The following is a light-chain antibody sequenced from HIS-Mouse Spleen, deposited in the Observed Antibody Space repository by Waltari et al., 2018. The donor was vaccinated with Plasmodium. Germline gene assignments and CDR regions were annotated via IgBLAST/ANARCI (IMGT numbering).Light chain of an antibody. CDR3: CSYAGSSTNWV. J-gene: IGLJ3*02. V-gene: IGLV2-23*01. CDR1: SSHVGSYNL. CDR2: EGS. Sequence: QSALTQPASVSGSPGQSITISCTGTSSHVGSYNLVSWYQQHPGKAPKLMIYEGSKRPSGVSNRFSGSKSGNTASLTIFGLQAEDEADYYCCSYAGSSTNWVFGGGTKLTVL.